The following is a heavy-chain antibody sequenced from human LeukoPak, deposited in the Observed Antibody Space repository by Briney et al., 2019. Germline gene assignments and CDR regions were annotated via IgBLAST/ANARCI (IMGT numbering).Heavy chain of an antibody. D-gene: IGHD2-2*01. J-gene: IGHJ4*02. Sequence: SETLSLTCTVSGGSISSYYWSWIRQPPGKGLEWIGYIYYSGSTNYNPSLKSRVTISVDTSKNQFSLKLSSVTAADTAVYYCVGWYCSRTSCHLDYWGQGTLVTVSS. V-gene: IGHV4-59*01. CDR1: GGSISSYY. CDR3: VGWYCSRTSCHLDY. CDR2: IYYSGST.